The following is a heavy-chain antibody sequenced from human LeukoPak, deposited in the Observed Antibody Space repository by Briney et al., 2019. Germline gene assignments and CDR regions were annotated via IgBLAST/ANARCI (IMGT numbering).Heavy chain of an antibody. J-gene: IGHJ4*02. V-gene: IGHV3-30*03. CDR3: ARDGPYYYDSSGYYL. CDR2: ISSDGSNK. CDR1: GFTFSSYG. D-gene: IGHD3-22*01. Sequence: GGSLRLSCAASGFTFSSYGIHWVRQAPGKGLGWVAVISSDGSNKYYADSVKGRFTISRDNSKNTLYLQMDSLRAEDTAVYYCARDGPYYYDSSGYYLWGQGTLVTVSS.